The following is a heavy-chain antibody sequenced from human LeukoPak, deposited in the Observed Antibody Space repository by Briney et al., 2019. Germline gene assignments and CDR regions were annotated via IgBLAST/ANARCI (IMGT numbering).Heavy chain of an antibody. V-gene: IGHV3-23*01. J-gene: IGHJ4*02. CDR3: AKDPRRNYYDSSGYLVY. CDR1: GLSFSIYS. D-gene: IGHD3-22*01. CDR2: ISSSEGST. Sequence: SGGSLRLSCVASGLSFSIYSMNWVRQAPGKGLEWVSAISSSEGSTYYADSVKGRFTISRDNSKSTLYLQMNSLRAEDTAVYYCAKDPRRNYYDSSGYLVYWGQGTLVTVSS.